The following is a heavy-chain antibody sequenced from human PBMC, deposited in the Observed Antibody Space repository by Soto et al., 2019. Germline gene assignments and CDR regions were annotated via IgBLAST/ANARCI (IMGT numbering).Heavy chain of an antibody. D-gene: IGHD3-22*01. CDR1: GFTFDDYA. V-gene: IGHV3-9*01. CDR2: ISWNSGSI. Sequence: SLRLSCAASGFTFDDYAMHWVRQAPGKGLEWVSGISWNSGSIGYADSVKGRFTISRDNAKNSLYLQMNSLRAEDTALYYCAKAKSDYYDSSGYDGYFDYWGQGTLVTVSS. J-gene: IGHJ4*02. CDR3: AKAKSDYYDSSGYDGYFDY.